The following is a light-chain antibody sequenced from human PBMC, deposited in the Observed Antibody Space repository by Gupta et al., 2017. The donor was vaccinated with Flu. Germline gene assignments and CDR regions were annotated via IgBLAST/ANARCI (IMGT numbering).Light chain of an antibody. V-gene: IGLV2-11*01. CDR3: CSYAGTFTFV. J-gene: IGLJ3*02. CDR2: GVT. Sequence: SWYQQHPGKAPKLILYGVTERPSGVPARFSGSKSGNTASLTISGLQAEDEASYYCCSYAGTFTFVFGGGTKVAVL.